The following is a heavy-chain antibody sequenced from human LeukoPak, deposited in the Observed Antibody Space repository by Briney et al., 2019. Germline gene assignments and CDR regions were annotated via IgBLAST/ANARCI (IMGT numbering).Heavy chain of an antibody. V-gene: IGHV1-69*05. Sequence: SVKVSCKASGGTFSSYAISWVRQASEQGLEWMGRIIPIFGTANYAQKFQGRVTITTDESTSTAYMELSSLRSEDTAVYYCARDHFRLLWFGEPGAFDIWGQGTMVTVSS. CDR2: IIPIFGTA. D-gene: IGHD3-10*01. CDR3: ARDHFRLLWFGEPGAFDI. J-gene: IGHJ3*02. CDR1: GGTFSSYA.